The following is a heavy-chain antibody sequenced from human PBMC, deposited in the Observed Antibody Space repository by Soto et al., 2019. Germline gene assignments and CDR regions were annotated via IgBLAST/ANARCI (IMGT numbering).Heavy chain of an antibody. CDR3: ASTYYDILTGYYPGLYY. Sequence: HPGGSLRLSCAASGFTFSSYGMHWVRQAPGKGLEWVAVIWYDGSNKYYADSVKGRFTISRDNSKNTLYLQMNSLRAEDTAVYYCASTYYDILTGYYPGLYYWGQGTLVPVSS. CDR2: IWYDGSNK. CDR1: GFTFSSYG. D-gene: IGHD3-9*01. J-gene: IGHJ4*02. V-gene: IGHV3-33*01.